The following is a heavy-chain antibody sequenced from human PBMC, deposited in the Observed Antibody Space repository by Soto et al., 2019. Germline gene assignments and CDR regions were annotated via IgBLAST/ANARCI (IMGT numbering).Heavy chain of an antibody. J-gene: IGHJ4*02. V-gene: IGHV1-18*04. CDR3: AGDDDYVWGSYRP. D-gene: IGHD3-16*02. Sequence: ASVKVSCKASGYTFTTHTISWVRQAPGQGLEWMGWISTYNDKTNYAQRFQDRVTLTADRSTSTAYMELRSLGSDDTATYYCAGDDDYVWGSYRPWGQGTLVTVS. CDR2: ISTYNDKT. CDR1: GYTFTTHT.